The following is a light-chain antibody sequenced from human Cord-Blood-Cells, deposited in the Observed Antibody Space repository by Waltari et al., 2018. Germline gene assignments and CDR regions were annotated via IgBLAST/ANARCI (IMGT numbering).Light chain of an antibody. V-gene: IGLV3-1*01. J-gene: IGLJ2*01. CDR2: QDS. CDR1: KLGDKY. CDR3: QAWDSSTVV. Sequence: SYELTQPPSVSVSPGQTASITCSGDKLGDKYACWYQQKPGQSHVLVIYQDSKRPSGIPGRFSGSNSGNTATLTISGTQARDEADDYCQAWDSSTVVFGGGTKLTVL.